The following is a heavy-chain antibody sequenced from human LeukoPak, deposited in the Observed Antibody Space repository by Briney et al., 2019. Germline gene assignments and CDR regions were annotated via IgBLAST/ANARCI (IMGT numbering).Heavy chain of an antibody. Sequence: PSETLSLTCTVSGGSISSSSYYWDWIRQPPGKGLEWVSAISGSGGSTYYADSVKGRFTISRDNSKNTLYLQMNSLRAEDTAVYYCAKDQGKTRLTTVTNGDYWGQGTLVTVSS. V-gene: IGHV3-23*01. CDR1: GGSISSSSYY. CDR2: ISGSGGST. D-gene: IGHD4-17*01. CDR3: AKDQGKTRLTTVTNGDY. J-gene: IGHJ4*02.